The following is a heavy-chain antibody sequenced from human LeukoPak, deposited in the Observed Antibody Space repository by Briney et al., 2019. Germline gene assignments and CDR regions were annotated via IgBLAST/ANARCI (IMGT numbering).Heavy chain of an antibody. J-gene: IGHJ4*02. CDR3: AREITGYCSGGSCYPPDFDY. Sequence: PSQTLSLTCTVSGVSISSGSYYWSWIRQPAGKGLEWIGRIYISGSTNYNPSLKSRVTISVDTSKNQFSLKLSSVTAADTAVYYCAREITGYCSGGSCYPPDFDYWGQGTLVTVSS. CDR1: GVSISSGSYY. CDR2: IYISGST. D-gene: IGHD2-15*01. V-gene: IGHV4-61*02.